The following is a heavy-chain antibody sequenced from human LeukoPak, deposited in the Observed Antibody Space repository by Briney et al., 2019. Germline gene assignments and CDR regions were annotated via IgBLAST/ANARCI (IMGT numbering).Heavy chain of an antibody. V-gene: IGHV3-21*01. CDR1: GFTFSSYS. D-gene: IGHD3-22*01. J-gene: IGHJ4*02. CDR3: ARFGDSSGYYFREDY. Sequence: GGSLRLSCAASGFTFSSYSMNWVRQAPGKGLEWVSSISSSSYIYYADSVKGRFTISRDNAKNSLYLQMNSLRAEDTAVYYCARFGDSSGYYFREDYWGQGTLVTVSS. CDR2: ISSSSYI.